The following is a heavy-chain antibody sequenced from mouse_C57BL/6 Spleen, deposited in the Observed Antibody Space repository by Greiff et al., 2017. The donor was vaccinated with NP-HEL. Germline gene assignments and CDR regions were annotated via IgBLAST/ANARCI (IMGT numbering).Heavy chain of an antibody. CDR1: GYTFTDYN. V-gene: IGHV1-22*01. J-gene: IGHJ2*01. Sequence: EVQLQQSGPELVKPGASVKMSCKASGYTFTDYNMHWVKQSHGKSLEWIGYINPNNGGTSYNQKFKGKATLTVNKSSSTAYMELRSLTSEDSAVYYCATSYYSNPVGNWGQSTTLTVSS. D-gene: IGHD2-5*01. CDR3: ATSYYSNPVGN. CDR2: INPNNGGT.